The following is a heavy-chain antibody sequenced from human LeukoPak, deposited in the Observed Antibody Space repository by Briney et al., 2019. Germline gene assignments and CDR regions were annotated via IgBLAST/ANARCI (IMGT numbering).Heavy chain of an antibody. CDR3: ARDERFLQTGIDP. CDR1: GDTFSSYA. D-gene: IGHD7-27*01. V-gene: IGHV1-69*13. Sequence: SVTVPCKASGDTFSSYAISWVRQAPGQGLEGMGGIIPIFGTAHYAQKFQGRVTITADESTSTAYIELSSLRSEDTAVYYCARDERFLQTGIDPWGQGTLVTVSS. J-gene: IGHJ5*02. CDR2: IIPIFGTA.